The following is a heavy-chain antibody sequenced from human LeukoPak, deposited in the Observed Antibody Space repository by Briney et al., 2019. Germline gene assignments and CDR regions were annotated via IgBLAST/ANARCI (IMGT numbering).Heavy chain of an antibody. Sequence: AGGSLRLSCAASGFTFSTYWMSWVRQAPGKGLEWVANIKQDGSEKYYVDSVRGRFTISRDNAKNSLYLQMNSLRAEDTAMYYCARDSAGNDYWGQGTLVTVSS. V-gene: IGHV3-7*01. CDR2: IKQDGSEK. J-gene: IGHJ4*02. CDR3: ARDSAGNDY. CDR1: GFTFSTYW. D-gene: IGHD6-13*01.